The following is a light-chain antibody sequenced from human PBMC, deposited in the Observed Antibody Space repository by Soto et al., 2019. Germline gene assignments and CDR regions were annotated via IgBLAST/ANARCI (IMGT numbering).Light chain of an antibody. J-gene: IGLJ1*01. CDR1: SSDVGGYSY. V-gene: IGLV2-14*03. Sequence: QSVLTQPASVSGSPGQSITISCTGTSSDVGGYSYVSWYQQHPGKVPKLMIYDVTNRPSGVSNRFSGSKSGNTASLTITGLQAEDEADYFCSSYTSGTTVVFGTGTKLTVL. CDR2: DVT. CDR3: SSYTSGTTVV.